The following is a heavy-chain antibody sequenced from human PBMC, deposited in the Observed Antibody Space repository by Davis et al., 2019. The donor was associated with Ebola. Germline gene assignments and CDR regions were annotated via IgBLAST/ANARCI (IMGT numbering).Heavy chain of an antibody. Sequence: LRLSCTVSGGSISSSSYYWGWIRQHPGKGLEWIGYIYYSGSTYYNPSLKSRVTISVDTSKNQFSLKLSSVTAADTAVYYCARDRLGYCSGGSCFNWFDPWGQGTLVTVSS. V-gene: IGHV4-31*03. J-gene: IGHJ5*02. CDR3: ARDRLGYCSGGSCFNWFDP. D-gene: IGHD2-15*01. CDR2: IYYSGST. CDR1: GGSISSSSYY.